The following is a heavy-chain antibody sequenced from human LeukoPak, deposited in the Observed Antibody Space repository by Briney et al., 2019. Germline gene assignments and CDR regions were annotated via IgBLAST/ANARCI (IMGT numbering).Heavy chain of an antibody. CDR3: ARVSGDGESSYRALDI. V-gene: IGHV3-7*04. J-gene: IGHJ3*02. CDR2: MKQDGSEI. CDR1: GFIFRSYA. Sequence: GGSLRLSCAASGFIFRSYAMNWVRQAPGRGLEWVANMKQDGSEINYVDSVKGRFTISRDNAKNSLYLQMNSLRVEDTAVYYCARVSGDGESSYRALDIWGQGTMVTVSS. D-gene: IGHD1-26*01.